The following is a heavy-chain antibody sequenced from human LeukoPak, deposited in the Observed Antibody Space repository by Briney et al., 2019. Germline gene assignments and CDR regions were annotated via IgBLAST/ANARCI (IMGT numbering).Heavy chain of an antibody. CDR1: GGSISSYY. CDR3: AREDIGACPDF. Sequence: SETLSLTCTVSGGSISSYYWTWIRQPAGKGLEWIGRIYSSGSTNYNPSLKSRVTMSVDTSKNRFSLKLSSVTAADTAVYYCAREDIGACPDFWGQGTLVTVSS. CDR2: IYSSGST. V-gene: IGHV4-4*07. J-gene: IGHJ4*02. D-gene: IGHD6-6*01.